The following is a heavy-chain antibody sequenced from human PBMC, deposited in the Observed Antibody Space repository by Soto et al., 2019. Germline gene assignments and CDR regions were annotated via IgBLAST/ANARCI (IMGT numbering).Heavy chain of an antibody. D-gene: IGHD6-19*01. CDR2: INPSGGST. Sequence: ASVKVSCKASGYTFTKYDISWVRQAPGQGLEWMGIINPSGGSTSYAQKFQGRVTMTRDTSTSTVYMELSSLRSEDTAVYYCARAYSSGWYRLDYWGQGTLVTVSS. CDR3: ARAYSSGWYRLDY. V-gene: IGHV1-46*01. J-gene: IGHJ4*02. CDR1: GYTFTKYD.